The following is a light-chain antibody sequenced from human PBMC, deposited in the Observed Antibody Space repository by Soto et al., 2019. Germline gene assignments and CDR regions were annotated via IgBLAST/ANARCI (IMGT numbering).Light chain of an antibody. CDR3: QQSNNWPKR. J-gene: IGKJ1*01. CDR1: QSVNSN. V-gene: IGKV3-15*01. CDR2: DAS. Sequence: EIVMTQSPATLSVSPGETATLSCRASQSVNSNLAWYQQKPGQAPRLLISDASTRAAGLPARFSASASGTEFTINISRIQPEYVGVYFCQQSNNWPKRFCQGTKV.